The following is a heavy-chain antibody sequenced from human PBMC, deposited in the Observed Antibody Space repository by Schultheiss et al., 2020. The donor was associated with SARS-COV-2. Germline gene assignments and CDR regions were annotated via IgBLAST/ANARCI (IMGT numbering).Heavy chain of an antibody. CDR2: IYYSGST. D-gene: IGHD2-21*02. CDR3: ARGHLKGGDPFDY. Sequence: SQTLSLTCTVSGGSISSYYWSWIRQPPGKGLEWIGYIYYSGSTNYNPSLKSLVTISVDTSKNQFSLKLSSVTAADTAVYYCARGHLKGGDPFDYWGQGTLVTVSS. CDR1: GGSISSYY. V-gene: IGHV4-59*12. J-gene: IGHJ4*02.